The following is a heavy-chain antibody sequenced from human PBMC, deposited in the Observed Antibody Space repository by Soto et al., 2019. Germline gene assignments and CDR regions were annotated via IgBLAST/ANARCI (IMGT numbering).Heavy chain of an antibody. Sequence: SETLSLTCTVSGDSMSSSNWWNWVRQSPGKGLEWIGEAHHSGRTNYNPSFKSRVTISVDRSQKQVSLKLNSVTAADTALYYCARSEATALDYWGQGTLVTVS. V-gene: IGHV4-4*02. CDR1: GDSMSSSNW. CDR3: ARSEATALDY. CDR2: AHHSGRT. J-gene: IGHJ4*02.